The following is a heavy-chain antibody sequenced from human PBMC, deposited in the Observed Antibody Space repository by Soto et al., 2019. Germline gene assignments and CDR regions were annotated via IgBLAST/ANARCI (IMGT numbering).Heavy chain of an antibody. D-gene: IGHD3-3*01. CDR1: GFSLSTSGVG. Sequence: QITLKESGPTLVKPTQTLTLTCTFSGFSLSTSGVGVGWIRQPPGKALEWLALIYWDDDKRYSPSLKSRLTIPKDTSKNQVVLTMTNMDPVDTATYYCAHSPYYDFWSGSKYFQHWGQGTLVTVSS. J-gene: IGHJ1*01. V-gene: IGHV2-5*02. CDR3: AHSPYYDFWSGSKYFQH. CDR2: IYWDDDK.